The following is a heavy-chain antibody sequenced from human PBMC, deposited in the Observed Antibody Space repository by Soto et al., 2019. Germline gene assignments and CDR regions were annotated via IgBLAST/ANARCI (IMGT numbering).Heavy chain of an antibody. J-gene: IGHJ3*02. V-gene: IGHV3-23*01. CDR2: ISGSGGST. CDR3: ANPLHGYSYGYAFGI. D-gene: IGHD5-18*01. CDR1: QFTFSNYG. Sequence: EVRLLESGGGLVQRGGSLRLSCAASQFTFSNYGMNWVRQAPGKGLEWVSGISGSGGSTYYADSVKGRFTISRDDYKNTLYLQMNSLRVEDTAVYYCANPLHGYSYGYAFGIWGQGTIVTVSA.